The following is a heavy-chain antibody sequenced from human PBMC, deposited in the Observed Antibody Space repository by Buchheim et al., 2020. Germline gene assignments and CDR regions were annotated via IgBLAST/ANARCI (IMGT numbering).Heavy chain of an antibody. CDR3: ARDRDYYDYVWGSYLKDFDY. Sequence: EVQLVESGGGLVQPGGSLRLSCAASGFTFSSYSMNWVRQAPGKGLEWVSYISSSSSTIYYADSVKGRFTISRDNAKNSLYLQMNSLRAEDTAVYYCARDRDYYDYVWGSYLKDFDYWGQGTL. V-gene: IGHV3-48*01. CDR2: ISSSSSTI. J-gene: IGHJ4*02. CDR1: GFTFSSYS. D-gene: IGHD3-16*02.